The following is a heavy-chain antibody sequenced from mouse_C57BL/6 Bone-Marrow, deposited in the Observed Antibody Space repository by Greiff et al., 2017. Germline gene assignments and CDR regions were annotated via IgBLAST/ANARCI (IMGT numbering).Heavy chain of an antibody. J-gene: IGHJ1*03. CDR1: GYTFTSYW. CDR2: IDPSDSET. Sequence: VQLQQPGAELVRPGSSVKLSCKASGYTFTSYWMHWVKQRPIQGLEWIGNIDPSDSETHYNQKFKDKATLTVDKSSSTAYMQLSSLTSEDSAVYYCARRWLLPWYFDVWGTGTTVTVSS. CDR3: ARRWLLPWYFDV. D-gene: IGHD2-3*01. V-gene: IGHV1-52*01.